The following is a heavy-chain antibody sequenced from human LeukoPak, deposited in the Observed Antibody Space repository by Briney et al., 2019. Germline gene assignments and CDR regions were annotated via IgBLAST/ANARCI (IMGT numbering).Heavy chain of an antibody. CDR1: VGFFSGYY. V-gene: IGHV4-34*01. CDR3: ARLTHRAYYYGSGSYYKVFDY. D-gene: IGHD3-10*01. Sequence: SETLSLTCAVYVGFFSGYYWSWIRQPPGKGLEWIGEINHSGSTNYNPSLKSRVTISVDTSKNQFSLKLSSVTAADTAVYYCARLTHRAYYYGSGSYYKVFDYWGQGTLVTVSS. CDR2: INHSGST. J-gene: IGHJ4*02.